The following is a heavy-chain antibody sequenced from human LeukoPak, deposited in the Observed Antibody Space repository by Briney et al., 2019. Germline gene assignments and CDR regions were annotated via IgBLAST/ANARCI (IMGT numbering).Heavy chain of an antibody. CDR3: ARSDEVCSGGSCFYYFDY. CDR2: MNPNSGNT. D-gene: IGHD2-15*01. CDR1: GYTFTNYD. Sequence: ASVTVSCKASGYTFTNYDINWVRQATGQGLEWMGWMNPNSGNTGYAQKFQGRVTMTRDTSISTAYMELSRLRSDDTAVYYCARSDEVCSGGSCFYYFDYWGQGTLVTVSS. V-gene: IGHV1-8*01. J-gene: IGHJ4*02.